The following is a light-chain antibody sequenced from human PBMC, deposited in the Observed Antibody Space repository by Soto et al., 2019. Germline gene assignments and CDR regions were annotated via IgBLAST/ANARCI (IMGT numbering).Light chain of an antibody. CDR2: DVS. J-gene: IGLJ1*01. Sequence: QSVLTQPASVSGSPGQSITISCVGTSGDIGDYNYVSWYQQHPGKVPKVIIYDVSNRPSGVSYRFSGTKSGNTASLTVSGLQAEYEADYYCCSYKTSGTLIFGTGTKVTDL. V-gene: IGLV2-14*01. CDR3: CSYKTSGTLI. CDR1: SGDIGDYNY.